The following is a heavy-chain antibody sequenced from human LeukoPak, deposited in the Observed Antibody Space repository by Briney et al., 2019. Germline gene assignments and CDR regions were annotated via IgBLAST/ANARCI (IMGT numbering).Heavy chain of an antibody. Sequence: PGGSLRLPCAASGFTFSNAWMSWVRQAPGKGLEWVSYISSSSSTIYYADSAKGRFTISRDNSKNTLYLQMNSLRAEDTAVYYCARDRGYCSGGSCYSFGFDYWGQGTLVTVSS. J-gene: IGHJ4*02. D-gene: IGHD2-15*01. CDR1: GFTFSNAW. CDR3: ARDRGYCSGGSCYSFGFDY. V-gene: IGHV3-48*01. CDR2: ISSSSSTI.